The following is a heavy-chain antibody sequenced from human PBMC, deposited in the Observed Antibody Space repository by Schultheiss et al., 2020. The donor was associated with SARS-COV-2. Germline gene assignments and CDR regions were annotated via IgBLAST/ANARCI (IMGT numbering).Heavy chain of an antibody. CDR1: GGSISSSSYY. J-gene: IGHJ4*02. D-gene: IGHD6-13*01. V-gene: IGHV4-61*05. Sequence: SETLSLTCTVSGGSISSSSYYWSWIRQPPGKGLEWIGYIYYSGSTNYNPSLKSRVTISLDTSKNQFSLKLTSVTAADTAVYYCARGYGSSWYGFDYWGQGTLVTVSS. CDR3: ARGYGSSWYGFDY. CDR2: IYYSGST.